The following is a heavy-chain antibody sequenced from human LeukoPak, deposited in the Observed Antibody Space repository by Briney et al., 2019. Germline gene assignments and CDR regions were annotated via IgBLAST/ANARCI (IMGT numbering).Heavy chain of an antibody. J-gene: IGHJ6*02. V-gene: IGHV3-21*01. CDR2: ISSSSSYI. CDR1: GFTFSSYS. D-gene: IGHD3-10*01. CDR3: ARDRDVTYYYYGMDV. Sequence: GGSLRLSCAASGFTFSSYSMNWVRQAPGKGLEWVSSISSSSSYIYYADSVKGRFTISRDNAKNSLNLQMNSLRAEDTAVYYCARDRDVTYYYYGMDVWGQGTTVTVSS.